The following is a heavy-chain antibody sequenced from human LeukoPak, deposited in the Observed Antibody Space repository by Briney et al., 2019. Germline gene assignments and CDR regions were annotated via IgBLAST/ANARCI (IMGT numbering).Heavy chain of an antibody. J-gene: IGHJ6*02. V-gene: IGHV3-23*05. CDR1: GFTFPNYA. CDR2: ISYSGRDT. CDR3: AKTGRNVASGWYFDYYYGLDV. Sequence: GGSLRLSCAASGFTFPNYAMSWVRQAPGKGLEWVSTISYSGRDTYYADSLKGRFTISRDDIENTLFPQMNSLRVEDTAVYYCAKTGRNVASGWYFDYYYGLDVWGQGTTVTVSS. D-gene: IGHD6-19*01.